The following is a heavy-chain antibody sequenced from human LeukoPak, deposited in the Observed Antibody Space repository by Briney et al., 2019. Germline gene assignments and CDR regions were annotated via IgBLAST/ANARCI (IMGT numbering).Heavy chain of an antibody. J-gene: IGHJ4*02. CDR3: AALPRGPTGYVGYGGEDY. V-gene: IGHV3-23*01. D-gene: IGHD5-12*01. Sequence: GGALSPSCAASGFTFSIYAMTWVRQAPGKGLQWVSAITGSGGSTYYAESVKGRFTMSRDNSKNTLYLRMNGLRAEGTAVYYCAALPRGPTGYVGYGGEDYWGQGTLVTVSS. CDR1: GFTFSIYA. CDR2: ITGSGGST.